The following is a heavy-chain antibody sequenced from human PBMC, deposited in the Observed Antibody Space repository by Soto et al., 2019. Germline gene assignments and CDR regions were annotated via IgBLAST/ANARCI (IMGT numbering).Heavy chain of an antibody. CDR1: GYTFSDYY. CDR3: TRAPCIIRTCQPWNWFAP. CDR2: INPNTGGT. J-gene: IGHJ5*02. D-gene: IGHD3-10*01. V-gene: IGHV1-2*02. Sequence: AASVKVSCKTSGYTFSDYYIHWVRQAPGQGLEWMGWINPNTGGTNYAQKFQGRVTMSTDTSISTAYMEVSRLRSDDTALYFCTRAPCIIRTCQPWNWFAPWGQGTLVTVSS.